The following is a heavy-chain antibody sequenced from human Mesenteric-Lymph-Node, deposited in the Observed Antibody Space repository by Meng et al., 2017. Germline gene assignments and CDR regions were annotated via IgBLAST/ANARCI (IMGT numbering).Heavy chain of an antibody. V-gene: IGHV4-39*07. J-gene: IGHJ4*02. CDR3: AREEGVVEMATIGGYYFDY. CDR2: INHSGST. D-gene: IGHD5-24*01. Sequence: SETLSLTCTVSGGSISSSSYYWSWIRQPPGKGLEWIGEINHSGSTNYNPSLKSRVTISVDTSKNQFSLKLSSVTAADTAVYYCAREEGVVEMATIGGYYFDYWGQGTLVTVSS. CDR1: GGSISSSSYY.